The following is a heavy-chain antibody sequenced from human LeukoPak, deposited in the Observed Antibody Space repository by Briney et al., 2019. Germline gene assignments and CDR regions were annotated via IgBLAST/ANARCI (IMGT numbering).Heavy chain of an antibody. CDR1: GHTFTSYG. V-gene: IGHV1-3*01. Sequence: GASVKVSCKASGHTFTSYGISWVRQAPGQRLEWMGWINAGNGNTKYSQKFQGRVTITRDTSASTAYMELSSLRSEDTAVYYCASSLGYCSSTSCPGVGYWGQGTLVTVSS. CDR3: ASSLGYCSSTSCPGVGY. D-gene: IGHD2-2*01. CDR2: INAGNGNT. J-gene: IGHJ4*02.